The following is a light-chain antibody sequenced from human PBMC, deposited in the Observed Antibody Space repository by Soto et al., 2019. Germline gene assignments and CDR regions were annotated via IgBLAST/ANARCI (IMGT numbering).Light chain of an antibody. CDR2: GAS. V-gene: IGKV3-20*01. CDR1: QSVSRAY. CDR3: QQYGSSPPFT. J-gene: IGKJ3*01. Sequence: EVVLTQSPGTLSLSPGERATLSCRASQSVSRAYLAWYQQKPGQAPRLLIYGASNRATGVPDRFSGSGSGTDFTLTISRLETEDFAVYYCQQYGSSPPFTFGPGTKVDIK.